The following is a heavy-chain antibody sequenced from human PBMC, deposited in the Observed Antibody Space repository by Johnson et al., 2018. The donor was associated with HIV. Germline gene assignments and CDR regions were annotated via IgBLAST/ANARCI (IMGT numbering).Heavy chain of an antibody. CDR3: VRGLGYVCDSGNSNALDI. Sequence: VQLVESGGGLVQPGGSLRLSCAASEFTFSSYTMIWVRQAPGKGLEWVSGISGSGVSTYYADFVKGRFTISRDNSKNTLYLQMNSLRAEDTAVYYCVRGLGYVCDSGNSNALDIWGQGTMVTVSS. V-gene: IGHV3-23*04. CDR2: ISGSGVST. D-gene: IGHD4-23*01. J-gene: IGHJ3*02. CDR1: EFTFSSYT.